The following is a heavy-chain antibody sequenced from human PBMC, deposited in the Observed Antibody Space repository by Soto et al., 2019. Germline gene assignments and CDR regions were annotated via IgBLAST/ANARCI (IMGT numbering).Heavy chain of an antibody. J-gene: IGHJ6*02. CDR3: ARALITRTRPQRITMVRGVSRGYYYYGMDV. V-gene: IGHV1-69*01. Sequence: QVQLVQSGAEVKKPGSSVKVSCKASGGTFSSYAISWVRQAPGQGLEWMGGIIPIFGTANYAQKFQGRVTITEDESTSTAYMELSSLRSEDTAVYYCARALITRTRPQRITMVRGVSRGYYYYGMDVWGQGTTVTVSS. CDR2: IIPIFGTA. D-gene: IGHD3-10*01. CDR1: GGTFSSYA.